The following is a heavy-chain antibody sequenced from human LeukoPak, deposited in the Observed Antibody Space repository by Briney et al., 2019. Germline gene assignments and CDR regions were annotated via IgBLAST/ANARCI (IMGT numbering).Heavy chain of an antibody. D-gene: IGHD3-10*01. J-gene: IGHJ6*03. V-gene: IGHV4-59*01. CDR3: ARGGGSGSYYNVDYYYYYYMDV. CDR2: IYYSGST. Sequence: SETLSLTCTVSGGSISSYYWSWIRQPPGKGLEWIGYIYYSGSTSYNPSLKSRVTISVDTSKNHFSLKLSSVTAADTAVYYCARGGGSGSYYNVDYYYYYYMDVWGKGTTVTISS. CDR1: GGSISSYY.